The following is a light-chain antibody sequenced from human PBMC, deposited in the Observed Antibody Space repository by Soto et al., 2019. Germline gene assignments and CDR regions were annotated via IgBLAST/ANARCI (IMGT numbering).Light chain of an antibody. V-gene: IGKV1-8*01. CDR3: QHYYNYPYS. Sequence: AIRLTQSPSSLTASTGDRVTITCRASQSVSTYLAWYQQKSGKAPKLLVYAASTLQSGVPSRFSGSGSGTDFSLTISCLQSEDFETYYCQHYYNYPYSFGQGTKVDIK. CDR2: AAS. CDR1: QSVSTY. J-gene: IGKJ2*03.